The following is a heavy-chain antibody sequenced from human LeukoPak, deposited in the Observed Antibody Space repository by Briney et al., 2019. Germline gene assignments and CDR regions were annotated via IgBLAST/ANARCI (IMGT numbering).Heavy chain of an antibody. J-gene: IGHJ5*01. CDR2: VYYDGST. D-gene: IGHD3-9*01. V-gene: IGHV4-59*11. CDR3: ARGDYDILTGRAFDF. Sequence: SETLSFTCTVSGGSISRHYWSWIRQPPGKGLEWIGFVYYDGSTNYNPSLKSRLYILVDSSKNQISLNLNSVTAADTAVYYCARGDYDILTGRAFDFWGQGTLVTVSS. CDR1: GGSISRHY.